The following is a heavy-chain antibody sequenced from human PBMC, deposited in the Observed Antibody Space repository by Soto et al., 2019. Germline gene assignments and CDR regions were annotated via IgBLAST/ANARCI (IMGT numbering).Heavy chain of an antibody. CDR2: ISGSGGST. D-gene: IGHD3-16*02. Sequence: GGSLRLSCAASGFTFSSYAMSGVRQAPGKGLEWVSAISGSGGSTYYADSVKGRFTISRDNSKNTLYLQMNSLRAEDTAVYYCAGRIDYYYYYYMDVWGKGTTVTSP. J-gene: IGHJ6*03. CDR3: AGRIDYYYYYYMDV. V-gene: IGHV3-23*01. CDR1: GFTFSSYA.